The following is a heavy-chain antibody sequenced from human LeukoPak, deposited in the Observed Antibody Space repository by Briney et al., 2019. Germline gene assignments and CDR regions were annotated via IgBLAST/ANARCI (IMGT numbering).Heavy chain of an antibody. Sequence: SETLSLTCTVSGGSISSYYWSWIRQPPGKGLEWIGCIYYSGSTNYNPSLKSRVTISVDTSKNQFSLKLSSVTAADTAVYYCARSSSGWYGYYFDYWGQGTLVTVSS. D-gene: IGHD6-19*01. V-gene: IGHV4-59*01. CDR1: GGSISSYY. J-gene: IGHJ4*02. CDR3: ARSSSGWYGYYFDY. CDR2: IYYSGST.